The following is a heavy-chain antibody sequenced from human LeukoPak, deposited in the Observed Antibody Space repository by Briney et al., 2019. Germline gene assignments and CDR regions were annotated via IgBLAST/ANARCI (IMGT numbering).Heavy chain of an antibody. CDR3: ARRRGILGYCSSTSCYSMAFDI. CDR1: GGSISSSSYY. J-gene: IGHJ3*02. V-gene: IGHV4-39*01. D-gene: IGHD2-2*01. Sequence: SETLSLTCTVSGGSISSSSYYWGWIRQPPGKGLEWIGSIYYSGSTYYNPSLKSRVTISVDTSKNQFSLKLSSVTAADTAVYYCARRRGILGYCSSTSCYSMAFDIWGQGTMVTVSS. CDR2: IYYSGST.